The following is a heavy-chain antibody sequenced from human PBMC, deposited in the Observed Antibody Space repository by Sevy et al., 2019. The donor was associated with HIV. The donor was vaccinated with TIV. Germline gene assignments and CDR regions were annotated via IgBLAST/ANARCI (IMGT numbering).Heavy chain of an antibody. V-gene: IGHV3-74*01. D-gene: IGHD3-10*01. J-gene: IGHJ4*02. Sequence: GSLRLSCATSGFTFSSYWMHWVRQAPGKGLVWVSRINSDGSSTSYADSVKGRFTISRDNAKNTLYLQMNSLRAEDTAVYYCARDGGWFGFPDYWGQGTLVTVSS. CDR2: INSDGSST. CDR3: ARDGGWFGFPDY. CDR1: GFTFSSYW.